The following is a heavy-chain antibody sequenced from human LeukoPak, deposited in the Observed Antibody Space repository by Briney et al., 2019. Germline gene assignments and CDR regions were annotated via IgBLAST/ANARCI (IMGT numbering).Heavy chain of an antibody. V-gene: IGHV1-2*02. Sequence: ASVKVSCKASGYTFIGYYIHWVRQAPGQGLEWMGWINPNSGGTNYAQKFQGRVTMTRDTSISTVYMELSRLRSDDTAVYYCARDMNVGTRGDYPSFDNWGQGTLVTVSS. J-gene: IGHJ4*02. CDR2: INPNSGGT. CDR3: ARDMNVGTRGDYPSFDN. CDR1: GYTFIGYY. D-gene: IGHD3-22*01.